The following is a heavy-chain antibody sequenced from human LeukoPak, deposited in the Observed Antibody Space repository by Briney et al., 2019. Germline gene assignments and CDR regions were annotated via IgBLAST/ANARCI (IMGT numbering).Heavy chain of an antibody. CDR2: ISGSDDNT. J-gene: IGHJ4*02. V-gene: IGHV3-23*01. D-gene: IGHD3-16*02. Sequence: GGSLRLSCAASGFTFSSYWMSWVRQGPGKGLEWVSSISGSDDNTYYADSVRDRFTISRDSSKNTLYLQMDSLRAEDTAVYYCTRDHSEYIWGSYRRDDYWGQGTLVTVSS. CDR3: TRDHSEYIWGSYRRDDY. CDR1: GFTFSSYW.